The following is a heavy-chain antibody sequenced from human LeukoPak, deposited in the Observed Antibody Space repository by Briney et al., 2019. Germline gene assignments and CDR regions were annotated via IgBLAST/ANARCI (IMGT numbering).Heavy chain of an antibody. Sequence: PGGSLRLSCAASGFTFSSYGMHWVRQAPGKGLEWVAVIWYDGSNKYYADSVKGRFTISRDNSKNTLYLQMNSLRAEDTAVCYCAKTIEAYCGGDCYSWGLDYWGQGTLVTVSS. CDR2: IWYDGSNK. D-gene: IGHD2-21*02. CDR1: GFTFSSYG. CDR3: AKTIEAYCGGDCYSWGLDY. V-gene: IGHV3-30*02. J-gene: IGHJ4*02.